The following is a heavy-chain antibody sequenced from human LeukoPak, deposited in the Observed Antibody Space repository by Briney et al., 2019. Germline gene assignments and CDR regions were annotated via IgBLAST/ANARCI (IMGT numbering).Heavy chain of an antibody. CDR2: IYHSGST. V-gene: IGHV4-30-2*01. CDR3: ARGSDCSSTSCYGSGAVDI. Sequence: SETLSLTCTVSGGSTSSGGYYWSWIRQPPGKGLEWIGYIYHSGSTYYNPSLKSRVTISVDRSKNQFSLKLSSVTAADTAVYYCARGSDCSSTSCYGSGAVDIWGQGTMVTVSS. D-gene: IGHD2-2*01. J-gene: IGHJ3*02. CDR1: GGSTSSGGYY.